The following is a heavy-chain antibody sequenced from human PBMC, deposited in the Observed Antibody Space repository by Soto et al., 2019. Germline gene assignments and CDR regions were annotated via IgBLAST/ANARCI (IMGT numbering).Heavy chain of an antibody. CDR3: EVVITIGSEVFDY. CDR1: GFTFSSYA. V-gene: IGHV3-30-3*01. D-gene: IGHD3-22*01. J-gene: IGHJ4*02. Sequence: GGSLRLSCAASGFTFSSYAMHWVRQAPGKGLEWVAVISYDGSNKYYADSVKGRFTISRDNSKNTLYLQMNSLRAEDTAVYYCEVVITIGSEVFDYWGQGALVTVSS. CDR2: ISYDGSNK.